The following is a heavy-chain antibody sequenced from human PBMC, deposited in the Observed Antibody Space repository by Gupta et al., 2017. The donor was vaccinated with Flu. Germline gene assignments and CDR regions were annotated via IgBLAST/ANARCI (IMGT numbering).Heavy chain of an antibody. V-gene: IGHV1-18*01. J-gene: IGHJ4*02. CDR2: ITPFNNFS. D-gene: IGHD4-11*01. Sequence: QVQLVQSGNEVKKPGASVKFSCKTDGYKFRHYGVNWVRQTPRQGLEWVGWITPFNNFSNSTQKFRGRVAMTTDTSTNTVFLEMRGLTSDDTAIYYCARGLQDEFYFLDHWGQGSQLTVSS. CDR3: ARGLQDEFYFLDH. CDR1: GYKFRHYG.